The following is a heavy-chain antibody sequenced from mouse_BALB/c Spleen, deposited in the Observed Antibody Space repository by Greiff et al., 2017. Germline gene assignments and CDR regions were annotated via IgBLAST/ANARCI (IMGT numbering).Heavy chain of an antibody. V-gene: IGHV7-3*02. CDR3: ARDYYGSSSPNYFDY. CDR1: GFTFTDYY. CDR2: IRNKANGYTT. Sequence: EVHLVESGGGLVQPGGSLRFSCATSGFTFTDYYMSWVRQPPGKALEWLGFIRNKANGYTTEYSASVKGRFTISRDNCQSILYLQMNTLRAEDSATYYCARDYYGSSSPNYFDYWGQGTTLTVSS. J-gene: IGHJ2*01. D-gene: IGHD1-1*01.